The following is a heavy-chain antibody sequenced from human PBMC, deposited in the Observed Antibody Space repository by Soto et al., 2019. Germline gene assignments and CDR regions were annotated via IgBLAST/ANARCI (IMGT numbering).Heavy chain of an antibody. J-gene: IGHJ4*02. CDR3: ARGLRIYYDRSGLHY. CDR2: ISYTGSTI. CDR1: GFTFSNYE. D-gene: IGHD3-22*01. V-gene: IGHV3-48*03. Sequence: PGGSLGLACAASGFTFSNYEMNGVRQTPGKGLEWVSYISYTGSTIYYADSVRGRFTISRDNSKNSLYLQMNSLRAEDTAVYYCARGLRIYYDRSGLHYWGQGTLVTVS.